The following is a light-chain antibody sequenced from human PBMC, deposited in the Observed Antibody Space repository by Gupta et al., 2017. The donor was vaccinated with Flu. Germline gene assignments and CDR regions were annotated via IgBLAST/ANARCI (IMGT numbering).Light chain of an antibody. J-gene: IGLJ3*02. CDR1: TAGSRGGYY. Sequence: TITCSSSTAGSRGGYYTYFFQQQPGQAPTTLLFVSNNEHWSTPARFSVSISGATTALTLTVSQPEEEAEYYCLLAHSRATSTGVFGGGTKLTVL. V-gene: IGLV7-46*01. CDR2: VSN. CDR3: LLAHSRATSTGV.